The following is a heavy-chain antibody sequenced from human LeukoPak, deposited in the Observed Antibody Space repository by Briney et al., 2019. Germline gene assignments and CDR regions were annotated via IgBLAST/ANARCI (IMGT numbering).Heavy chain of an antibody. CDR1: GYTFTSYD. CDR3: AREAGVDQEGAFDI. CDR2: MNPNSGAT. J-gene: IGHJ3*02. V-gene: IGHV1-8*01. D-gene: IGHD5-12*01. Sequence: ASVKVSCKASGYTFTSYDFNWLRQATGQGPEWMGWMNPNSGATGYAQKFQGRVTMTRSASINTAYMELSNLRSEDTAVYYCAREAGVDQEGAFDIWGQGTMVTVSS.